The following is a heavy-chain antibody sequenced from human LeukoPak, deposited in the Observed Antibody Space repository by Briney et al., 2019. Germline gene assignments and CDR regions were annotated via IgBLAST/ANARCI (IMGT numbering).Heavy chain of an antibody. D-gene: IGHD3-22*01. J-gene: IGHJ3*02. CDR3: ARVTYYYDSSGHYTPGGAFDI. CDR1: GYSFTSYW. V-gene: IGHV5-51*01. CDR2: IYPGDSDT. Sequence: GESLKISCKGSGYSFTSYWIGWVRQMPGKGLEWMGIIYPGDSDTRYSPSFQGQVTISADKSISTAYLQWSSLKASDTAMYYCARVTYYYDSSGHYTPGGAFDIWGQGTMVTVSS.